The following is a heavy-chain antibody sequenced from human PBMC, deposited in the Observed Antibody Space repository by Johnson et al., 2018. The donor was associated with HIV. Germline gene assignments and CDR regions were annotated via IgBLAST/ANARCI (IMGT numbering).Heavy chain of an antibody. CDR1: GFTFSNYG. V-gene: IGHV3-30*03. CDR2: ILNDGTNQ. CDR3: AVGEQWRRDAFDV. D-gene: IGHD6-19*01. Sequence: QVQLVESGGGVVQPGRSLRLSCAASGFTFSNYGMHWVRQRAGRGLEWVAVILNDGTNQFYADSVKGRFTISRDNSKNTLYLEMYSLRVEDTAVYYCAVGEQWRRDAFDVWGQGTSVTVPS. J-gene: IGHJ3*01.